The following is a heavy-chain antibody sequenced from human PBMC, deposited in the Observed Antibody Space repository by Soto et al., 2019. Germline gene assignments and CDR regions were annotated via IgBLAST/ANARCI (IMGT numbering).Heavy chain of an antibody. V-gene: IGHV2-5*02. CDR1: GFSLSTHGVA. Sequence: QITLKESGPTLVKPTQTLTLTCTFSGFSLSTHGVAVGWIRQPPGKALECLAIIYWDDDKRYTPSLKNRLTITMDTSKNQVVLTMTNVDPVDTATYRCAYRLPYNMNWESGWFDPWGQGTLVTVSS. D-gene: IGHD1-7*01. CDR3: AYRLPYNMNWESGWFDP. CDR2: IYWDDDK. J-gene: IGHJ5*02.